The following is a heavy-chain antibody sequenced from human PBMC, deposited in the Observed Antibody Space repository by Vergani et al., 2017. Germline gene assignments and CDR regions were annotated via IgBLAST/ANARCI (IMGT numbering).Heavy chain of an antibody. J-gene: IGHJ4*02. V-gene: IGHV3-15*07. D-gene: IGHD5-12*01. Sequence: EVQLVESGGGLVKPGGSLRLSCAASGFTFSNAWMNWVRQAPGKGLEWVGRIKSKTDGGTTDYAAPVKGRFTISRDDSKNTLYLQMNSLKTEDTAVYYCAKTDFSGKFDYWGQGTLVTVSS. CDR1: GFTFSNAW. CDR2: IKSKTDGGTT. CDR3: AKTDFSGKFDY.